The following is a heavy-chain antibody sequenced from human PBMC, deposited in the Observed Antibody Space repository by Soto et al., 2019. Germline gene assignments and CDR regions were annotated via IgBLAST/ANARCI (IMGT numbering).Heavy chain of an antibody. CDR3: ARDPRLGYFDL. CDR1: GYTFTSYY. CDR2: INPSGGST. J-gene: IGHJ2*01. D-gene: IGHD6-19*01. Sequence: QVQLVQSGAEVKKPGASVKVSCKASGYTFTSYYMHWVRQAPGQGLEWMGIINPSGGSTSYAQKFKGRVTMTRDTSTSTVYMGLSSLRSEDTAVYYCARDPRLGYFDLWGRGTLVTVSS. V-gene: IGHV1-46*01.